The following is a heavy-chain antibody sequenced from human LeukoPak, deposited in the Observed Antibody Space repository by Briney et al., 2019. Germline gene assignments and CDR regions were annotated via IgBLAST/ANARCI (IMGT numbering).Heavy chain of an antibody. CDR3: AKDPPHVSWLFDY. Sequence: GGSLRLSCAASGFTFSSYAMSWVRQAPGKGLEWVSVITNSGGTTYYADSVKGRFTISRDNSKNTLYLQMNSLRAEDTAVYYCAKDPPHVSWLFDYWGQGTLVTVPS. V-gene: IGHV3-23*01. CDR1: GFTFSSYA. J-gene: IGHJ4*02. D-gene: IGHD3-16*01. CDR2: ITNSGGTT.